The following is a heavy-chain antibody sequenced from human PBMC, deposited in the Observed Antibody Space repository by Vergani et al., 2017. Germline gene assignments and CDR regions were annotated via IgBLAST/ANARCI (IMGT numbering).Heavy chain of an antibody. V-gene: IGHV3-21*01. CDR3: AXAAGPTGNYYYMDV. D-gene: IGHD1-14*01. Sequence: VQLVQSGAEVKKPGSSVKVSCKASGGTFSSYSMNWVRQAPGKGLEWVSSISSSSSYIYYADSVKGRFTISRDNAKNSLYLQMNSLRAEDTAVYYCAXAAGPTGNYYYMDVWGKGTTVTVSS. J-gene: IGHJ6*03. CDR2: ISSSSSYI. CDR1: GGTFSSYS.